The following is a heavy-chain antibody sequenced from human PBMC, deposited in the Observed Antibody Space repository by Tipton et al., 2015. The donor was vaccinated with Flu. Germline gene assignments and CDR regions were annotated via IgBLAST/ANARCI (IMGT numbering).Heavy chain of an antibody. CDR3: ARGDGYNFDY. CDR1: GYSISSGFY. D-gene: IGHD5-24*01. Sequence: TLSLTCTVSGYSISSGFYWGWIRQPPGKGLEWIGNIYHSGSNFYNPSLKSRVTISVDTSKNQSSLKLSSVTAADTAVYYCARGDGYNFDYWGQGTLVTVSS. J-gene: IGHJ4*02. CDR2: IYHSGSN. V-gene: IGHV4-38-2*02.